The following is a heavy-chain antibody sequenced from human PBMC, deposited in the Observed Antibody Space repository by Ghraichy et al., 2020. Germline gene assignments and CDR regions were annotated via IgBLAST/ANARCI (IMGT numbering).Heavy chain of an antibody. Sequence: GESLNISCAASGFTFSNYAIHWVRQAPGKGLEWVSSISDGGGSTYYGDSVKGRFTISRDNSKNTLFLQMNSLRAEDTAVYYCSKGGCGYTSRFSDSWGQGTLVTVSS. CDR3: SKGGCGYTSRFSDS. V-gene: IGHV3-23*02. CDR1: GFTFSNYA. D-gene: IGHD3-16*01. J-gene: IGHJ4*02. CDR2: ISDGGGST.